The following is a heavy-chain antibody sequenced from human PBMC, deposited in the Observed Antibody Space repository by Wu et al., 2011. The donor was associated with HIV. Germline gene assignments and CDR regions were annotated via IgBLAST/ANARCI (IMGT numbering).Heavy chain of an antibody. CDR2: IYPGDSDI. CDR3: VRVAIEIRQYSGTYYFDY. D-gene: IGHD1-26*01. J-gene: IGHJ4*02. CDR1: GYSFSRYW. V-gene: IGHV5-51*03. Sequence: VQLVQSGAEVKKPGESLKISCKGSGYSFSRYWIGWVRQMPGKGLEWMGIIYPGDSDIRYSPSFQGQVTISADKSISTAYLQWSSLRASDAAMYYCVRVAIEIRQYSGTYYFDYWGQGTLVTVSS.